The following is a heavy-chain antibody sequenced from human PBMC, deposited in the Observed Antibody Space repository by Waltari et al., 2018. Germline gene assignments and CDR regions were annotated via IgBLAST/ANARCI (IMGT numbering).Heavy chain of an antibody. D-gene: IGHD2-21*01. V-gene: IGHV3-48*04. CDR3: ARDRDWAFDI. J-gene: IGHJ3*02. Sequence: EVQLVESGGGLVQPGGSLRLSCAASGFTFSSYSMNWFRQAPGKGVEWVSYISGDSGSIHYADSVKGRITVSRDNAKNSLYLQMSSLTAEDTAVFYCARDRDWAFDIWGQGTMVTVSS. CDR2: ISGDSGSI. CDR1: GFTFSSYS.